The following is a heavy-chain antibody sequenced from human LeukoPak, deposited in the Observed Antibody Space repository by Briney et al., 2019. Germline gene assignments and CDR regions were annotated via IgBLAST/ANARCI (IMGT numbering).Heavy chain of an antibody. CDR1: GGSISNYY. D-gene: IGHD6-19*01. V-gene: IGHV4-34*01. J-gene: IGHJ4*02. Sequence: SETLSLTCTVSGGSISNYYWSWIRQPPGKGLEWIGEINHSGSTNYNPSLKSRVTISVDTSKNQFSLKLSSVTAADTAVYYCARGSSHSSGWYGYWGQGTLVTVSS. CDR3: ARGSSHSSGWYGY. CDR2: INHSGST.